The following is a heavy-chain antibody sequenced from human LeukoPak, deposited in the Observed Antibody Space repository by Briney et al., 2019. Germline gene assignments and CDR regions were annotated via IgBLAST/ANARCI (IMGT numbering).Heavy chain of an antibody. Sequence: GGSLRLSCAASGLTFSSYSMNWVRQAPGKGLEWVSSISSSSSYIYYADSVKGRFTISRDNAKNSLYLQMNSLRAEDTAVYYCARARPRGWYFDYWGQGTLVTVSS. J-gene: IGHJ4*02. D-gene: IGHD6-19*01. CDR3: ARARPRGWYFDY. V-gene: IGHV3-21*01. CDR1: GLTFSSYS. CDR2: ISSSSSYI.